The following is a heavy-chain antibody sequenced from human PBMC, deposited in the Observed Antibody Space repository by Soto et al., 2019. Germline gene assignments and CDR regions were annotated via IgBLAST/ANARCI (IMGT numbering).Heavy chain of an antibody. D-gene: IGHD3-22*01. Sequence: SETLSLTCVVSGYSISSGYYWGWIRQPPGKGLEWIGSIYHSGSTYYNPSLKSRVTISVDTSKNQFSLKLSSVTAADTAVYYCARGSSGYTSWFDPWGQGTLVTVSS. V-gene: IGHV4-38-2*01. CDR3: ARGSSGYTSWFDP. CDR1: GYSISSGYY. J-gene: IGHJ5*02. CDR2: IYHSGST.